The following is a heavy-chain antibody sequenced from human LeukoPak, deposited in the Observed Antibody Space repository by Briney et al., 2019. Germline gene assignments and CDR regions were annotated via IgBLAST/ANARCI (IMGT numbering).Heavy chain of an antibody. J-gene: IGHJ5*02. CDR2: IYYSGST. CDR3: ARQKRDIAARLENWFDP. Sequence: LETLSLTCTVSGGSISSSSYYWGWIRQPPGKGLEWIGSIYYSGSTYYNPSLKSRVTISVDTSKNQFSLKLSSVTAADTAVYYCARQKRDIAARLENWFDPWGQGTLVTVSS. V-gene: IGHV4-39*01. D-gene: IGHD6-6*01. CDR1: GGSISSSSYY.